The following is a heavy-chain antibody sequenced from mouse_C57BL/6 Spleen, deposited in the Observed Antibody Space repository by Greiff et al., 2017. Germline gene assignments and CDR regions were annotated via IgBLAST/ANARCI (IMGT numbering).Heavy chain of an antibody. CDR3: ASSLYGSSYVAY. J-gene: IGHJ3*01. CDR2: IDPSDSET. CDR1: GYTFTSYW. V-gene: IGHV1-52*01. D-gene: IGHD1-1*01. Sequence: VQLQQPGAELVRPGSSVKLSCKASGYTFTSYWMHWVKQRPIQGLEWIGNIDPSDSETHYNQKFKDKATLTVDKSSSTAYMQLSSLTSEDSAVYYCASSLYGSSYVAYWGQGTLVTVSA.